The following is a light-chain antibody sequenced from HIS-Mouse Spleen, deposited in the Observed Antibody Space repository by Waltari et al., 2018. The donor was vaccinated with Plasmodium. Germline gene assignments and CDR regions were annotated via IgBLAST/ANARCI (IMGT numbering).Light chain of an antibody. Sequence: QSALTQPPSASGSPGQSVTISCTGTSSDVGGYNYVSWYQQHPGKAPKLVIYEVSKRPSGVPDRFSGCKSGNTAARTVSGLQAEDEADYYCSSYAGSNNLVFGGGTKLTVL. V-gene: IGLV2-8*01. CDR3: SSYAGSNNLV. J-gene: IGLJ2*01. CDR1: SSDVGGYNY. CDR2: EVS.